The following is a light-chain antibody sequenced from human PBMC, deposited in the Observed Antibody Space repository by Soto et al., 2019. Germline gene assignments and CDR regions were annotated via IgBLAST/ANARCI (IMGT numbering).Light chain of an antibody. CDR2: GAS. Sequence: EIVLTQSPCTLSLSPGERATLSCRASQSVSPYLAWYQHKPGQAPRLLIYGASSRATGIPYRFSGSGSGTDFNLTISRMEPEAFAVYFCQQYGSSPHVTFGPGTKVDIK. CDR1: QSVSPY. CDR3: QQYGSSPHVT. J-gene: IGKJ3*01. V-gene: IGKV3-20*01.